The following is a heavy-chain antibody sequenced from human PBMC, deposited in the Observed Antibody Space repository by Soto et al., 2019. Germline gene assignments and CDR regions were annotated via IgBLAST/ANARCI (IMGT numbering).Heavy chain of an antibody. D-gene: IGHD2-2*01. V-gene: IGHV4-59*11. Sequence: SETLSLTCTVSGGSISSHYWSCIRQPPGKGLEWIGYIYYSGSTNYNPSLKSRVTISVDTSKNQFSLKLSSVTAADTAVYYCARGRIVVVPSAIGYYYYYGMDVWGQGTTVTVS. CDR1: GGSISSHY. CDR2: IYYSGST. CDR3: ARGRIVVVPSAIGYYYYYGMDV. J-gene: IGHJ6*02.